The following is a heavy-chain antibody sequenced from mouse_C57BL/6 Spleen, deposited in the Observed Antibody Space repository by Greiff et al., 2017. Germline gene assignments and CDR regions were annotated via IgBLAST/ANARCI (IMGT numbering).Heavy chain of an antibody. Sequence: VQLQQSGAELVRPGTSVKMSCKASGYTFTNYWIGWAKQRPGHGLEWIGGIYPGGGYTNYNEKFKGKATLTADKSSSTAYMQFSSLTSEDSAIYYGETGTNFAYWGQGTLVTVSA. CDR2: IYPGGGYT. CDR3: ETGTNFAY. D-gene: IGHD4-1*01. CDR1: GYTFTNYW. J-gene: IGHJ3*01. V-gene: IGHV1-63*01.